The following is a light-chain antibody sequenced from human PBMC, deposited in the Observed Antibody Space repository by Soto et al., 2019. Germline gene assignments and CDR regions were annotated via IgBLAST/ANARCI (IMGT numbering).Light chain of an antibody. Sequence: EIVMTQSPATLSVSPGERVTLSCRASQSVSSALAWYQQKPGQAPRLLIYGASTRATGIPARFSGGGSGTEFTLTISSLQSEDFAVYYCQQYNTWPLFGGGTKVEL. J-gene: IGKJ4*01. CDR2: GAS. V-gene: IGKV3-15*01. CDR1: QSVSSA. CDR3: QQYNTWPL.